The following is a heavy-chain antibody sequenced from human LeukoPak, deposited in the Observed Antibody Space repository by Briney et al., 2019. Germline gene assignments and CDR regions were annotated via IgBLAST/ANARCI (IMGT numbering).Heavy chain of an antibody. CDR1: GGTFSSYA. D-gene: IGHD3-10*01. CDR3: ATPYYYGSGSYYLLY. V-gene: IGHV1-18*01. J-gene: IGHJ4*02. Sequence: ASVKVSCKASGGTFSSYAISWVRQAPGQGLEWMGWISAYNGNTNYAQKLQGRVTMTTDTSTSTAYMELRSLRSDDTAVYYCATPYYYGSGSYYLLYWGQGTLVTVSS. CDR2: ISAYNGNT.